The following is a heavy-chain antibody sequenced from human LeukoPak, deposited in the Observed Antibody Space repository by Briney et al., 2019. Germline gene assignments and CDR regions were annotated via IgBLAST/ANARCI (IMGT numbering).Heavy chain of an antibody. CDR3: AKDPWTLDGDYGDT. CDR1: GFALRDYG. D-gene: IGHD4-17*01. J-gene: IGHJ4*02. Sequence: GGSPRLSCAASGFALRDYGMSWVRQPLGKGLEWVSSISKSDDATYYRDSVKGRFTISRDNSKNTMYLQMSDLRAEDTAVYYCAKDPWTLDGDYGDTWGQGTLVTVSS. V-gene: IGHV3-23*01. CDR2: ISKSDDAT.